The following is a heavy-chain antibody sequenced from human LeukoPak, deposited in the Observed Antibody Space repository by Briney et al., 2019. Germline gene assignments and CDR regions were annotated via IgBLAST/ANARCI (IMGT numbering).Heavy chain of an antibody. V-gene: IGHV3-30*02. D-gene: IGHD3-3*01. CDR2: IQYDGSNE. Sequence: GGSLRLSCAASRFTFSSYGMHWVRQAPGKGLEWVAYIQYDGSNEQYADSVKGRFSISRDSSKNILYLQMNSLRAEDTALYYCARDGLNYGDFGRNYYYYMDVWGKGTTVTVSS. CDR1: RFTFSSYG. CDR3: ARDGLNYGDFGRNYYYYMDV. J-gene: IGHJ6*03.